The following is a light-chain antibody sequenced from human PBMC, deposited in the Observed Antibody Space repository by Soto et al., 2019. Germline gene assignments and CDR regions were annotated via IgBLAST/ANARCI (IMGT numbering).Light chain of an antibody. CDR1: QSVSSN. Sequence: EIVMTQSPGTLSVSPGERATLSCRASQSVSSNLAWYQQKPGQAPRLLIYGPSTRATGIPARFSGSGSGTEFTLTISSLQSEDFVIYYCQQYNNWPRTFGQGTKVEIK. V-gene: IGKV3-15*01. CDR3: QQYNNWPRT. J-gene: IGKJ1*01. CDR2: GPS.